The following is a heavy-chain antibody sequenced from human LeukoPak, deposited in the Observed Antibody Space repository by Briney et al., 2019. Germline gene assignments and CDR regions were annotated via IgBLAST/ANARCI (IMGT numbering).Heavy chain of an antibody. CDR1: GFTFSSYA. Sequence: PGGSLRLSCAASGFTFSSYAMSWVRQAPGKGLEWVSAISGSGGSTYYADSVKGWFTISRDNSKNTLYLQMNSLRAEDTAVYYCAKDRNTYYYDSSGLLLGYWGQGTLVTVSS. CDR3: AKDRNTYYYDSSGLLLGY. D-gene: IGHD3-22*01. V-gene: IGHV3-23*01. CDR2: ISGSGGST. J-gene: IGHJ4*02.